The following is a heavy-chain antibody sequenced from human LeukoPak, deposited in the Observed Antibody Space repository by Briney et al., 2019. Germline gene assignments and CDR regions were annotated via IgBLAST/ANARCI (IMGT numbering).Heavy chain of an antibody. CDR2: ISAYNGNT. J-gene: IGHJ4*02. V-gene: IGHV1-18*01. CDR3: ARSENLRYFDWYDY. CDR1: GYTFTSYG. D-gene: IGHD3-9*01. Sequence: ASVKVSCKASGYTFTSYGISWVRQAPGQGLEWRGWISAYNGNTNYAQKLQGRVTMTTDTSTSTAYMELRSLRSDDTAVYYCARSENLRYFDWYDYWGQGTLVTVSS.